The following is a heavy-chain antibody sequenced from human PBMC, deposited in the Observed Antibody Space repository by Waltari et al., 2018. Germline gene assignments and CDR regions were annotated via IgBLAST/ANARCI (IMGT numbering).Heavy chain of an antibody. CDR1: GLTVSSTS. D-gene: IGHD2-15*01. J-gene: IGHJ4*02. CDR3: TTRVAISGVPGMPDY. CDR2: SYSHGTT. V-gene: IGHV3-53*01. Sequence: EVQLVESGGGLIQAGGSLRLSCAASGLTVSSTSMAWVRQAPGKGLESVAISYSHGTTSYADSVKGRFTISRDNSKNTLFLQMSSVRVDDTAMYYCTTRVAISGVPGMPDYWGQGTLVTVSS.